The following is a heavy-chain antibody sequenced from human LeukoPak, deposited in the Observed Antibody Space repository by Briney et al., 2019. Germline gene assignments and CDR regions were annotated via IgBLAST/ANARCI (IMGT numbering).Heavy chain of an antibody. CDR2: ITPLFGTA. CDR1: GGTFSNYA. J-gene: IGHJ1*01. Sequence: ASVKVSCKASGGTFSNYAINWVRQAPGQGLEWMGGITPLFGTAKYAQKFQGRVTIIADESTSTAYMELSSPRSEDTAVYYCARDSSEIRSLIVHWGQGTLVTVSS. V-gene: IGHV1-69*13. CDR3: ARDSSEIRSLIVH. D-gene: IGHD1-14*01.